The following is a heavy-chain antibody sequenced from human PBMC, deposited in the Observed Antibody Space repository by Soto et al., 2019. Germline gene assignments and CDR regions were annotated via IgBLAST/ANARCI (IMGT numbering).Heavy chain of an antibody. CDR3: ARRECGGGGWALGC. V-gene: IGHV2-5*02. CDR2: IYWDDDK. D-gene: IGHD2-21*01. CDR1: GFSLSTSGVG. Sequence: QITLKESGPTLVKPTQTLTLTCTFSGFSLSTSGVGVGWIRQPPGKALEWLALIYWDDDKRYSPSLKTRLTVTEEASRKLVVFTMADRDRVGTATDVGARRECGGGGWALGCWGQGTLVTVSS. J-gene: IGHJ4*02.